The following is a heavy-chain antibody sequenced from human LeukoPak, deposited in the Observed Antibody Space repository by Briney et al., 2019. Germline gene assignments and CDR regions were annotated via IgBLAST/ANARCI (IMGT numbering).Heavy chain of an antibody. Sequence: GGSLRLSCAASGFTFSSYAMSWVRQAPGKGLEWVAYIRSNDHGGTTEYAASVKDRFTISREESKSIAYLQMNSLKTEDTAVYYCGRAPRIVGVVYFDYWGQGALVTVSS. CDR2: IRSNDHGGTT. J-gene: IGHJ4*02. D-gene: IGHD1-26*01. V-gene: IGHV3-49*04. CDR1: GFTFSSYA. CDR3: GRAPRIVGVVYFDY.